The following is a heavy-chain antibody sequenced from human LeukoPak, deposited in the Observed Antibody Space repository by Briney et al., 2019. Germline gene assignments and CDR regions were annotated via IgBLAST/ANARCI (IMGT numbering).Heavy chain of an antibody. D-gene: IGHD6-13*01. CDR3: ASADGNFDY. CDR2: ISSSSSTI. CDR1: EFTFSSYS. V-gene: IGHV3-48*01. J-gene: IGHJ4*02. Sequence: GGSLRLSCAASEFTFSSYSMNRVRQAPGKGLDWISYISSSSSTIYYADSVKGRFTISRDNAKNSLYLQMNGLRAEDTAVYYCASADGNFDYWGQGTLVTVSS.